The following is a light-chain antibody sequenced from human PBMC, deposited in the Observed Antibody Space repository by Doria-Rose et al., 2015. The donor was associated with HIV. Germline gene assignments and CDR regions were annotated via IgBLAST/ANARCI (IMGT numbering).Light chain of an antibody. J-gene: IGLJ2*01. CDR1: TGAVTSGYY. CDR2: STS. Sequence: QTVVTQEPSPTVSPGGTVTLTCASSTGAVTSGYYPNWFQQKPGQPPRTLIYSTSYKHSWTPARFSGSLLGGKAAPTLSGVQPEDEAEYYCLLYYGGTQGAFGGGTKLTVL. CDR3: LLYYGGTQGA. V-gene: IGLV7-43*01.